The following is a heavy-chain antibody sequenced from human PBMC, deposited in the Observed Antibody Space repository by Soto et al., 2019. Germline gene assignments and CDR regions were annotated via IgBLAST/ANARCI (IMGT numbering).Heavy chain of an antibody. J-gene: IGHJ4*02. D-gene: IGHD4-17*01. Sequence: EVQLVESGGGLVQPGGSLRLSCAASGFTFSSYSMNWVRQAPGKGLEWVSYISSSSSTIYYAVSVKGRVTISRDNAKNSLYLQMNSLRDEDTAVYYCARAIYGDYGFHYWGQGTLVTVSS. CDR1: GFTFSSYS. CDR3: ARAIYGDYGFHY. CDR2: ISSSSSTI. V-gene: IGHV3-48*02.